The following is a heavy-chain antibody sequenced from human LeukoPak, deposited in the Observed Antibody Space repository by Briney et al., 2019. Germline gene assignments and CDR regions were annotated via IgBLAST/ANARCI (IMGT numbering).Heavy chain of an antibody. V-gene: IGHV3-7*01. CDR1: GFTFSSYW. CDR2: IKQDGSEK. Sequence: GGSLRLSCTASGFTFSSYWMSWVRQAPGKGLEWVANIKQDGSEKYYVDSVKGRFTISRDNAKNSLYLQMNSLRAEDTAVYYCARDSYYYDSSGYYFPGGFDYWGQGTLVTVSS. D-gene: IGHD3-22*01. CDR3: ARDSYYYDSSGYYFPGGFDY. J-gene: IGHJ4*02.